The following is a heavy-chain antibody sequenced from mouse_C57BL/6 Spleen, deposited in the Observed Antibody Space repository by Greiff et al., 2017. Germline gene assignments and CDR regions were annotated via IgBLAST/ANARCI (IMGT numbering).Heavy chain of an antibody. D-gene: IGHD1-1*01. CDR3: ARREGYYGSSPLDY. Sequence: QVQLKESGAELVKPGASVKISCKASGYAFSSYWMNWVKQRPGKGLEWIGQIYPGDGDTNYNGKFKGKATLTADKSSSTAYMQLRSLTSEDYAVDFCARREGYYGSSPLDYWGQGTTLTVSS. CDR2: IYPGDGDT. V-gene: IGHV1-80*01. J-gene: IGHJ2*01. CDR1: GYAFSSYW.